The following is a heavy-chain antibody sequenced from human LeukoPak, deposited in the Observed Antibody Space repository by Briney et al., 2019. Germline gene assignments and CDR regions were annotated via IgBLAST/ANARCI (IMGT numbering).Heavy chain of an antibody. CDR1: GFTFSDYA. J-gene: IGHJ4*02. D-gene: IGHD2-15*01. V-gene: IGHV3-23*05. CDR2: FKTKYSQV. Sequence: GGSLRLSCVASGFTFSDYAMNWVRQAPGKGLEWVSTFKTKYSQVYYAESVRGRFTISTDNSEKTVYLQMNSLRAEDTAVYYCAKQLGYCSDGSCYFPYWGQGTLVTVSS. CDR3: AKQLGYCSDGSCYFPY.